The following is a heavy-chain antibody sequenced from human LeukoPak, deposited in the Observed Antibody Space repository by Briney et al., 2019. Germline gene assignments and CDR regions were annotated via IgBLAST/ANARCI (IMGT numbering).Heavy chain of an antibody. D-gene: IGHD3-3*01. CDR3: ARDRITIFGEARGAFDI. CDR2: LSSDWSTT. Sequence: PGGSLRLSCTASGFTFRNYWMHWVRHAPGKGLVWVSRLSSDWSTTNYVDSVKGRFTISRDNAKNTLYLQMNSLRAEDTAVYFCARDRITIFGEARGAFDIWGQGTMVTVSS. J-gene: IGHJ3*02. CDR1: GFTFRNYW. V-gene: IGHV3-74*01.